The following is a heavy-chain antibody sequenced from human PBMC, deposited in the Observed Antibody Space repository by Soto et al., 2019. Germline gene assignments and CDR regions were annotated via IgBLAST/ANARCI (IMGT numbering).Heavy chain of an antibody. J-gene: IGHJ5*02. CDR1: GYSFTSYW. V-gene: IGHV5-51*01. Sequence: ESLNISCNGSGYSFTSYWIGCVRQMPGKGLEWMGIIYPGDSDTRYSPSFQGQVTISADKSISTAYLQWSSLKASDTAMYYCARGVVVVPAATGSWFDPWGQGTMVTVS. D-gene: IGHD2-2*01. CDR3: ARGVVVVPAATGSWFDP. CDR2: IYPGDSDT.